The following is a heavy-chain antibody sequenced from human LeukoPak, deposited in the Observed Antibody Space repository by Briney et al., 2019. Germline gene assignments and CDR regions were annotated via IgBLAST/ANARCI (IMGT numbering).Heavy chain of an antibody. CDR1: GYTFNDYY. V-gene: IGHV1-46*02. D-gene: IGHD2-2*01. Sequence: ASVKVSCKASGYTFNDYYMHCMRQDPGKGLDWMVIVHPSGGTTTYAQKWQGRLTVTRDTSTSTVYMERSSLRSEDTAVYYCAREIPASYYFDYWGQGSLVTVSS. CDR2: VHPSGGTT. J-gene: IGHJ4*02. CDR3: AREIPASYYFDY.